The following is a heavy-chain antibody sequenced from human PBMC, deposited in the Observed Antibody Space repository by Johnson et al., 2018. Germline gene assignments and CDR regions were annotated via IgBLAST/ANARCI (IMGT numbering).Heavy chain of an antibody. J-gene: IGHJ1*01. CDR1: GGSFSGYY. CDR3: ARAVAGAAEYFQH. D-gene: IGHD6-19*01. Sequence: QVQLQQWGAGLLKPSETLSLTCAVYGGSFSGYYWTWIRQPPGKGLEWIGEISHSGSTNYNPSLKSRVTISVDTSKNQFSLKLTSVTAADTAVYYCARAVAGAAEYFQHWGQGTLVTVSS. CDR2: ISHSGST. V-gene: IGHV4-34*01.